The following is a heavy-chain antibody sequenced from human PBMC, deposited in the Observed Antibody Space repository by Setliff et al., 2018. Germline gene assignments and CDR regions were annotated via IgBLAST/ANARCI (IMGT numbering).Heavy chain of an antibody. Sequence: SETLSLTCTVSGYSISSGHYWGWIRQPPGKGLEWIGSISHSGSTYYNPSLKSRVTISVDTSKNQFSLKLSSVTAADTAVYYCARSFSRREKFLLDYWGQGALVTVSS. CDR2: ISHSGST. CDR3: ARSFSRREKFLLDY. CDR1: GYSISSGHY. V-gene: IGHV4-38-2*02. J-gene: IGHJ4*02.